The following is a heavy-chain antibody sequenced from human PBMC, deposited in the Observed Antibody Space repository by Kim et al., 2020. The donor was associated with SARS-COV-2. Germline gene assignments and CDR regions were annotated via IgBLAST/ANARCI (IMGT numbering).Heavy chain of an antibody. CDR3: ARGCCYDGSCFFDY. V-gene: IGHV5-51*01. D-gene: IGHD3-10*01. Sequence: GESLKISCKGSGFSFGSYWIAWMRQTPGKGLEWLGVIYPGDLDTRYSPSFQGQVTISADKSINTVHLRWTSLKASDSGRYFCARGCCYDGSCFFDYWGQG. CDR2: IYPGDLDT. CDR1: GFSFGSYW. J-gene: IGHJ4*02.